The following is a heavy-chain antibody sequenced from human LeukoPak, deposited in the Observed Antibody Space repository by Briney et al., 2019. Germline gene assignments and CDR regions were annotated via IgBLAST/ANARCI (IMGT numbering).Heavy chain of an antibody. V-gene: IGHV4-39*01. J-gene: IGHJ2*01. CDR3: ARGGWSLDF. CDR1: GGSISSSSYY. Sequence: SETLSLTCTVSGGSISSSSYYWGWIRQPPGKGLEWIGSIYYSGSTYYNPSLKSRVTLSVDTSKNQFSLKMSSVAAADTGVYFCARGGWSLDFWGRGTLVAVSS. CDR2: IYYSGST.